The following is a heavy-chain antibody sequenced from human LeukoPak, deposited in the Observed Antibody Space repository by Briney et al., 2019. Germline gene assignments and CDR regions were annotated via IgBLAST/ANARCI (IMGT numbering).Heavy chain of an antibody. CDR1: GDSISDPSHC. V-gene: IGHV4-39*07. Sequence: SETLSLTCTVSGDSISDPSHCWVWIRQSPGKGLEWIGSLYNGVSGTYYNPSLKSRVTISPDTSENQFSLSLPSVTDADTAIYYCVRIFGVLRRDYYFDYWGQGSLVTVSS. CDR2: LYNGVSGT. CDR3: VRIFGVLRRDYYFDY. D-gene: IGHD3-3*01. J-gene: IGHJ4*02.